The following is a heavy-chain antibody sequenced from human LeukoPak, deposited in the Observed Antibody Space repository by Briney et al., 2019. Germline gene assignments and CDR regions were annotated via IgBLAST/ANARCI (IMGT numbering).Heavy chain of an antibody. J-gene: IGHJ1*01. D-gene: IGHD3-22*01. CDR1: GGFISSSSYY. Sequence: SETLSLTCTISGGFISSSSYYWGWIRQPPGKGLEWIGDIYYSGSTYYSPSLKSRVSISVDTSKNQFSLILSSVTAADTALYYCARRRYYDSTGYFDWGKGTQVTVS. V-gene: IGHV4-39*01. CDR2: IYYSGST. CDR3: ARRRYYDSTGYFD.